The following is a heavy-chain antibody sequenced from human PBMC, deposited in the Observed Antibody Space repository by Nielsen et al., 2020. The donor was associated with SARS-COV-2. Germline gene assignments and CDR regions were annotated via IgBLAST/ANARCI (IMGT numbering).Heavy chain of an antibody. Sequence: GESLKISCAASGFTFSSYWMSWVRQAPGKGLEWVANIKQDGSEKYYVDSVKGRFTISRDNAKNSLYLQMNSLRAEDTAVYYCARGPGYCSGGSCYTHDAFDIWGQGTMVTVSS. V-gene: IGHV3-7*01. D-gene: IGHD2-15*01. CDR2: IKQDGSEK. J-gene: IGHJ3*02. CDR3: ARGPGYCSGGSCYTHDAFDI. CDR1: GFTFSSYW.